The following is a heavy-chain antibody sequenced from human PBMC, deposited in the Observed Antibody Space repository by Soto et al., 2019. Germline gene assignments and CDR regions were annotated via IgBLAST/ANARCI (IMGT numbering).Heavy chain of an antibody. D-gene: IGHD3-22*01. CDR3: ARSLVVVVIEDAFDI. CDR1: GYTFTSYA. J-gene: IGHJ3*02. CDR2: IIPIFGTA. Sequence: SVKVSCKASGYTFTSYAMHWVRQAPGQGLEWMGGIIPIFGTANYAQKFQGRVTITADESTSTAYMELSSLRSEDTAVYYCARSLVVVVIEDAFDIWGQGTMVTVSS. V-gene: IGHV1-69*13.